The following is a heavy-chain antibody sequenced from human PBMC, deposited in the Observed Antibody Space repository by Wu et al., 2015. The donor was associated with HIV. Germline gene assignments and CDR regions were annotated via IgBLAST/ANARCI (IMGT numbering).Heavy chain of an antibody. Sequence: QVQLVQSGAEVKKPGSSVKVSCKASGGTFSSYAISWVRQAPGQGLEWMGGIIPIFGTANYAQKFQGRVTMTTDTSTSTAYMELRSLRSDDTAVYYCAREGDGYNPVDPWGQGTLVTVSS. CDR2: IIPIFGTA. CDR1: GGTFSSYA. J-gene: IGHJ5*02. V-gene: IGHV1-69*05. D-gene: IGHD5-24*01. CDR3: AREGDGYNPVDP.